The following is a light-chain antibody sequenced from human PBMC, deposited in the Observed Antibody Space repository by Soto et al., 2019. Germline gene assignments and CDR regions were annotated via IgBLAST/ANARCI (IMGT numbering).Light chain of an antibody. J-gene: IGKJ1*01. CDR3: QHYNSYSEA. CDR1: QTISSW. V-gene: IGKV1-5*03. CDR2: KAS. Sequence: DLQMTQSPSTLSGSVGDRVTITCRASQTISSWLAWYQQKPGKAPKLLIYKASTLKSGVPSRFSGSGSVTEFTLTISSLQPDDFATYYYQHYNSYSEAFGQGTKVELK.